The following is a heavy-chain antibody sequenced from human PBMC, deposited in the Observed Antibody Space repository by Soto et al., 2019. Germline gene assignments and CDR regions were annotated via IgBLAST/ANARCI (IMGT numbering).Heavy chain of an antibody. Sequence: VQLVESGGGVVQPGRSLRLSCAASGFTFSSYAMHWVRQAPGKGLEWVAVISYDGSNKYYADSVKGRFTISRDNSKNTLYLQMNSLRAEDTAVYYCARDGGTSPTGASDLYYYYYGMDVWGQGTTVTVSS. V-gene: IGHV3-30-3*01. J-gene: IGHJ6*02. CDR3: ARDGGTSPTGASDLYYYYYGMDV. D-gene: IGHD2-15*01. CDR2: ISYDGSNK. CDR1: GFTFSSYA.